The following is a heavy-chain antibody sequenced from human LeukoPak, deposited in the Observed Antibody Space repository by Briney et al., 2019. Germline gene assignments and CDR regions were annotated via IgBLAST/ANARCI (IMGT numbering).Heavy chain of an antibody. J-gene: IGHJ5*02. D-gene: IGHD1-26*01. CDR1: KFTFSSYW. CDR3: AREGVGLFDP. CDR2: INHSGST. V-gene: IGHV4-34*01. Sequence: GSLRLSCAASKFTFSSYWMSWVRQPPGKGLERIGEINHSGSTNYNPSLKSRVTISVDTSKNQFSLKLSSVTAADTAVYYCAREGVGLFDPWGQGTLVTVSS.